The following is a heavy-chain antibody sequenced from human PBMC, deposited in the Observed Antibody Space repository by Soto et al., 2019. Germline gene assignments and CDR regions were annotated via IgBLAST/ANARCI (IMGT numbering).Heavy chain of an antibody. J-gene: IGHJ4*02. CDR3: ATLTFGDSQYHFAY. CDR1: GYTLTELS. CDR2: FDPEDGET. D-gene: IGHD4-17*01. Sequence: ASVKVSCKVSGYTLTELSMHWVRQAPGKGLEWMGGFDPEDGETIYAQKFQGRVTMTQDTSTDTAYMELSSLRSEDTAVYFCATLTFGDSQYHFAYCGQGTLVTVSS. V-gene: IGHV1-24*01.